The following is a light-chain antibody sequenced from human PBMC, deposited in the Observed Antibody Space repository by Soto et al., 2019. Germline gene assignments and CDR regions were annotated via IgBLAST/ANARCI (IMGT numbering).Light chain of an antibody. CDR3: CSYARSSPYV. CDR1: SIDVGSYNL. V-gene: IGLV2-23*02. J-gene: IGLJ1*01. Sequence: QSALTQPASVSGSPGQSITISCTGTSIDVGSYNLVSWYQQHPGKAPKLMIYEVSKRPSGVSNRFSGSKSGNTASLTISGLQAEDEADYYCCSYARSSPYVFGTGTKVTVL. CDR2: EVS.